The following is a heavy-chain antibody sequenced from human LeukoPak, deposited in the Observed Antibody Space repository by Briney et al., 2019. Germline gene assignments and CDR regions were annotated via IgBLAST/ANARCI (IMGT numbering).Heavy chain of an antibody. CDR3: ATARFGELLLLAY. J-gene: IGHJ4*02. D-gene: IGHD3-10*01. Sequence: LVDPEDVETIYAEKFQGRVTITADTSTDTAYMELSSLRSEDTAVYYCATARFGELLLLAYWGQGTLVTVSS. CDR2: VDPEDVET. V-gene: IGHV1-69-2*01.